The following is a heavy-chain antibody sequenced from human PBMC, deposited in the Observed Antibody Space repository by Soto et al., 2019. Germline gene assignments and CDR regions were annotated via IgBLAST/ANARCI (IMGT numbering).Heavy chain of an antibody. D-gene: IGHD2-2*02. J-gene: IGHJ5*02. CDR3: ARDFRNIVVVPAAIFWFDP. CDR1: GYTFTSYY. V-gene: IGHV1-46*01. CDR2: INPSGGST. Sequence: ASVKVSCKASGYTFTSYYMHWVRQAPGQGLEWMGIINPSGGSTSYAQKFQGRVTMTRDTSTSTVYMELSSLRSEDTAVYYCARDFRNIVVVPAAIFWFDPWGQGTLVTVSS.